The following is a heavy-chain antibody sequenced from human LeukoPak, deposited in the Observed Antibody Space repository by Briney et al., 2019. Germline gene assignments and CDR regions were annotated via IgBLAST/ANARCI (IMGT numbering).Heavy chain of an antibody. V-gene: IGHV4-4*07. CDR3: ARDMAPDWDDAFDI. Sequence: SETLSLTCTVSGGSISSYYWSWIRQPAGKGLEWIGRIYTSGSTNYNPSLKSRVTMSVDTSKNQFSLKLSSVTAADTAVYYCARDMAPDWDDAFDIWGQGTMVTVSS. D-gene: IGHD2-21*01. J-gene: IGHJ3*02. CDR2: IYTSGST. CDR1: GGSISSYY.